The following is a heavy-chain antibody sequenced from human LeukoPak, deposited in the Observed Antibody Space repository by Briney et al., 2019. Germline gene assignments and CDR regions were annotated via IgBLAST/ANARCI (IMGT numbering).Heavy chain of an antibody. CDR2: IKQDGSEK. CDR1: GFTFSNYW. D-gene: IGHD3-16*02. CDR3: ARDRGGIGYYMDV. Sequence: GGSLRLSCAASGFTFSNYWMSWVRQAPGKGLEWVANIKQDGSEKYYVHSVKGRFTISRDNAKNSLYLQMNSLRAEDTALYYCARDRGGIGYYMDVWGKGTTVTVSS. J-gene: IGHJ6*03. V-gene: IGHV3-7*01.